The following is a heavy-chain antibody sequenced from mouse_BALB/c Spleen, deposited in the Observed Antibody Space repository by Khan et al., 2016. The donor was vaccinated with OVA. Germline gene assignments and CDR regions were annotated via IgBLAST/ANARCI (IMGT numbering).Heavy chain of an antibody. CDR3: ARGGYGTLAY. V-gene: IGHV1-54*01. J-gene: IGHJ3*01. D-gene: IGHD2-1*01. Sequence: QVQLKQSGAELVRPGTSVKVSCKASGYAFTDYLIEWVEQRPGQGLEWIGVINPGSGNTNYNEKFKGKATLTADKSSSTAYMQLSSLTSDDSAVYCCARGGYGTLAYWGQGTPVTVSA. CDR1: GYAFTDYL. CDR2: INPGSGNT.